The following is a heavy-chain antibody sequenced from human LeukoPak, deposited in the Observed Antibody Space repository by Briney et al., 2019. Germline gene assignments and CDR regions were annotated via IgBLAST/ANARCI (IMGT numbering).Heavy chain of an antibody. J-gene: IGHJ4*02. D-gene: IGHD2-15*01. V-gene: IGHV3-23*01. CDR2: LSGSGGIT. CDR1: GFTFSSYA. CDR3: AKDRGMFLVGYFDY. Sequence: PGGSLRLSSAASGFTFSSYAMSWVPQAPGQGLEWVSALSGSGGITYYADSVKGRFTISRDNSKGTLYLQMNSLRAEDTAVYYCAKDRGMFLVGYFDYWGERALVTVSS.